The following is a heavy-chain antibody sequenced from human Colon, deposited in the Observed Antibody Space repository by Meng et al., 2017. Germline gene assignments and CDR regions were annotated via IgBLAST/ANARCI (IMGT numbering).Heavy chain of an antibody. CDR3: AHGVVASATLGAWFDS. CDR1: GFSLNTDGGA. CDR2: IYWDDDA. J-gene: IGHJ5*01. D-gene: IGHD2-15*01. V-gene: IGHV2-5*02. Sequence: QITLKEFGPTLVKPTQTLTPTSSFSGFSLNTDGGAVGWIRQPPGKAPEWLALIYWDDDARYSPSLKNRLSITQDAAKNQVVLTMTNMESVDTATYFCAHGVVASATLGAWFDSWCQGNLVTVSS.